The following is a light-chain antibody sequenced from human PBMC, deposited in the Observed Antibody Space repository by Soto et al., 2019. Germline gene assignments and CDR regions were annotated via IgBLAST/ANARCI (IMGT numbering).Light chain of an antibody. Sequence: QSALTQPASVSGSPGQSITISCTGTSSDVGGYNYVSWYQQHPGKAPKLTIYEVSNRPSGVSNRFSGSKSGNTASLTISGLQAEDEADYYCSSYRGSTRHVLFGGGTKVTVL. CDR2: EVS. CDR3: SSYRGSTRHVL. CDR1: SSDVGGYNY. J-gene: IGLJ2*01. V-gene: IGLV2-14*01.